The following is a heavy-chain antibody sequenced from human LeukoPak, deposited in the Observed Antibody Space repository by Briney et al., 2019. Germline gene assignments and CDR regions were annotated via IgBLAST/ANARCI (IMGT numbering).Heavy chain of an antibody. CDR3: ASCPERITIFGVVINAPFDY. J-gene: IGHJ4*02. V-gene: IGHV3-23*01. D-gene: IGHD3-3*01. CDR1: GFTFSSYA. Sequence: GGSLRLSCAASGFTFSSYAMSWVRQAPGKGLEWVSAISGSGGSTYYADSVKGRFTISRDNSKNTLYLQMNSLRAEDTAVYYCASCPERITIFGVVINAPFDYWGQGTLVTVSS. CDR2: ISGSGGST.